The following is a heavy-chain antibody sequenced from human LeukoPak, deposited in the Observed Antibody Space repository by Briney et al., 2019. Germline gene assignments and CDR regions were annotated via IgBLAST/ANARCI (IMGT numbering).Heavy chain of an antibody. V-gene: IGHV1-46*01. Sequence: ASVKVSCKASGYAFTSYYMHWVRQAPGQGLEWMGIINPSGGSTSYAQKFQGRVTMTRNTSISTAYMELSSLRSEDTAVYYCARVETYDILTGYYFDAFDIWGQGTMVTVSS. D-gene: IGHD3-9*01. CDR2: INPSGGST. J-gene: IGHJ3*02. CDR3: ARVETYDILTGYYFDAFDI. CDR1: GYAFTSYY.